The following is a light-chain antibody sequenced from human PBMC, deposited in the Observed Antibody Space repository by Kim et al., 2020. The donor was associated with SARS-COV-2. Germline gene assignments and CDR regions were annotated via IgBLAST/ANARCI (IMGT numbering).Light chain of an antibody. V-gene: IGKV1-33*01. CDR3: HQYDDLI. J-gene: IGKJ4*01. Sequence: QDSTNYLNWYQHKPGKAPKLLIYDASKLETGVPSRFSGSGSGTHFTFTISSLQPEDIATYYCHQYDDLIFGGGNKVDIK. CDR2: DAS. CDR1: QDSTNY.